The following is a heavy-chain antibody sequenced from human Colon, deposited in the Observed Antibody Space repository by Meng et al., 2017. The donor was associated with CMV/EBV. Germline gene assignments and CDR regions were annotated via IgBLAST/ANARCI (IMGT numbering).Heavy chain of an antibody. V-gene: IGHV3-30*02. CDR1: GFNFNSFG. CDR3: AKREASASLDD. Sequence: GESLKISCAASGFNFNSFGMHWVRQAPGKGLEWVAFIRFDAKEQYYSDSVKGRFTISRDNAMSTLYLQMDGLRPDDTAVYYCAKREASASLDDWGQGTMVTVSS. CDR2: IRFDAKEQ. J-gene: IGHJ4*02. D-gene: IGHD5-24*01.